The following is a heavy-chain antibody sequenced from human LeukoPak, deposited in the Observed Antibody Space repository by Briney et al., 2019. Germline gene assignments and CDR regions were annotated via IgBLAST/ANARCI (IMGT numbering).Heavy chain of an antibody. Sequence: ASVKVSCKASGYTFTGYYMHWVRQAPGQGLEWMGWINPNSGGTNYAQKFQGRVTMTRDTSISTAYMELSGLRSDDTAVYYCARASYCGGDCYEPWGQGTLVTVSS. CDR2: INPNSGGT. V-gene: IGHV1-2*02. CDR1: GYTFTGYY. D-gene: IGHD2-21*01. CDR3: ARASYCGGDCYEP. J-gene: IGHJ5*02.